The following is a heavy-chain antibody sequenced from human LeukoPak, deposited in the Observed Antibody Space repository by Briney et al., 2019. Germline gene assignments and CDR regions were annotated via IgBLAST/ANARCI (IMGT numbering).Heavy chain of an antibody. Sequence: SETLSLTCTVSGGSISSSSYYWGWIRQPPGKGLEWIGSIYYSGSTYYNPSLKSRVTISVDTSKNQSSLKLSSVTAADTAVYYCLLDFWSGYSYYYGMDVWGQGTTVTVSS. CDR2: IYYSGST. CDR1: GGSISSSSYY. CDR3: LLDFWSGYSYYYGMDV. D-gene: IGHD3-3*01. V-gene: IGHV4-39*01. J-gene: IGHJ6*02.